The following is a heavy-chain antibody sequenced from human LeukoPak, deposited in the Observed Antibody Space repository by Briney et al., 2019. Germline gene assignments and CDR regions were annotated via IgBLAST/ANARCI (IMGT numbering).Heavy chain of an antibody. CDR3: VREVMDGSAPYFWYFDL. V-gene: IGHV3-13*01. Sequence: YPGGSLRLSCAVSGSSFSNYDMHWVRQATGQGPEWVSAIGGGFDTYYSDSVKGRFTISRDNSRSSVFLQMNSLRAEDTAVYYCVREVMDGSAPYFWYFDLWGRGTLVTVSS. CDR2: IGGGFDT. D-gene: IGHD1-26*01. J-gene: IGHJ2*01. CDR1: GSSFSNYD.